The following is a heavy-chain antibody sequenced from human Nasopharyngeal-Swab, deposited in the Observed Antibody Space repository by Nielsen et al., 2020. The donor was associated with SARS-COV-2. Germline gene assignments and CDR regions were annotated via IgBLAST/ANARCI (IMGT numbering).Heavy chain of an antibody. CDR3: ARVIWLNYYDSSGVNWFDP. Sequence: GESLKISCAASGFTFSSYAMSWVRQAPGKGLEWVSAISGSGGSTYYADSVKGRFTISRDNAKNSLYLQMNSLRAEDTAVYYCARVIWLNYYDSSGVNWFDPWGQGTLVTVSS. CDR2: ISGSGGST. V-gene: IGHV3-23*01. J-gene: IGHJ5*02. D-gene: IGHD3-22*01. CDR1: GFTFSSYA.